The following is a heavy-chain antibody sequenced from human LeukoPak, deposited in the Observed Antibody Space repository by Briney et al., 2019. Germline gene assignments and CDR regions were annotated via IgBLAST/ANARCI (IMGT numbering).Heavy chain of an antibody. V-gene: IGHV3-66*01. CDR3: AIGSSSWYFYDY. CDR2: IYTGGST. CDR1: GFTVTSYY. Sequence: GGSLRLSCAASGFTVTSYYMSWVRQAPGKGLEWVSLIYTGGSTSYADSVKGRFTISRDNSKNTVYLQMNSLRAEDAAVYYCAIGSSSWYFYDYWGQGTQVTVSS. D-gene: IGHD6-13*01. J-gene: IGHJ4*02.